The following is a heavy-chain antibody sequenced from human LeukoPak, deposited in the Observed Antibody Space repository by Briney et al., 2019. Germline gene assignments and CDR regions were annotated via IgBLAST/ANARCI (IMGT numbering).Heavy chain of an antibody. V-gene: IGHV4-59*01. Sequence: SETLSLTCTVSGGSISSYYWSWIRQPPGKGLEWIGYIYYSGSTNYNPSLKSRVTISVDTSKNQFSLKLSSVTAADTAAYYCARVLLRRGYFDYWGQGTLVTVSS. CDR2: IYYSGST. CDR3: ARVLLRRGYFDY. D-gene: IGHD3-10*01. CDR1: GGSISSYY. J-gene: IGHJ4*02.